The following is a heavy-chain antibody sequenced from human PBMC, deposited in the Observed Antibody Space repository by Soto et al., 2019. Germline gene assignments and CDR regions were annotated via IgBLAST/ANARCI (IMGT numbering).Heavy chain of an antibody. CDR1: GFTFSSYG. CDR3: AKDRDGAAAGPTKFYGMDV. CDR2: ISGSGGST. Sequence: GGSLRLSCAASGFTFSSYGMSWVRQAPGKGLEWVSAISGSGGSTYYADSVKGRFTISRDNSKNTLYLQMNSLRAEDTAVYYCAKDRDGAAAGPTKFYGMDVWGQGTTVTVSS. D-gene: IGHD6-13*01. J-gene: IGHJ6*02. V-gene: IGHV3-23*01.